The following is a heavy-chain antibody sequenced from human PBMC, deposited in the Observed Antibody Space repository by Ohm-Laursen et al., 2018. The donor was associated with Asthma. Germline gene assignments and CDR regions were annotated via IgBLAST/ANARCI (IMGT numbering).Heavy chain of an antibody. V-gene: IGHV3-64D*08. CDR1: GFTFSSYA. CDR3: VKDFSSGGSGWCFDY. D-gene: IGHD6-19*01. J-gene: IGHJ4*02. CDR2: ISNNGGSS. Sequence: GSLRLSCTASGFTFSSYAMHWVRQAPGKGLEHVSAISNNGGSSYYAGSVKGRFTVSRDNSKNTLYLQMSSLRAEDTAVYYCVKDFSSGGSGWCFDYWGQGTLVTVSS.